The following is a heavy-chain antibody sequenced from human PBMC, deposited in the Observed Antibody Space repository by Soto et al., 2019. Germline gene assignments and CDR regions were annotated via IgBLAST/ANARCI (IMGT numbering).Heavy chain of an antibody. CDR2: MNPNSGNT. J-gene: IGHJ4*02. CDR3: AREAYSSGEGSDY. D-gene: IGHD6-19*01. CDR1: GYTFTSYD. Sequence: GASVKVSCKASGYTFTSYDINWVRQATGQGLEWMGWMNPNSGNTGYAQKFQGRATMTRNTSISTAYMELSSLRSEDTAVYYCAREAYSSGEGSDYWGQGALVTISS. V-gene: IGHV1-8*01.